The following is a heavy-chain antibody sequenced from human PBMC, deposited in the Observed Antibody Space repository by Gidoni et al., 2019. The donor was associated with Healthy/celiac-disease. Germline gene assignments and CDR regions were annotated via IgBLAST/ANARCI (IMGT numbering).Heavy chain of an antibody. V-gene: IGHV3-30*18. D-gene: IGHD4-17*01. Sequence: QVQLVESGGGVVQPGRSLRLFCAAAVFTLSRYGMHWVRQAPGKGVEWVAVISYDGSNKYYADSVKGRFTISRDNSKNTLYLQMNSLRAEDTAVYYCAKDLMLRWYQYYFDYWGQGTLVTVSS. CDR1: VFTLSRYG. J-gene: IGHJ4*02. CDR3: AKDLMLRWYQYYFDY. CDR2: ISYDGSNK.